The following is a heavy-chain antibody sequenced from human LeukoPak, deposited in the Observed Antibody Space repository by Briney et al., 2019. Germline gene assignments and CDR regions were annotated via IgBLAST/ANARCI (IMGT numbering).Heavy chain of an antibody. CDR3: ASGRQLGY. Sequence: GSLRLSCAASGFTFSNYWMSWVRQASGKGLEWVANIKEDGSEKYYVDSVKGRFTISRDNAKNPLYLQMNSLRAEDTAIYYCASGRQLGYWGQGTLVTVSS. D-gene: IGHD6-6*01. CDR2: IKEDGSEK. CDR1: GFTFSNYW. J-gene: IGHJ4*02. V-gene: IGHV3-7*01.